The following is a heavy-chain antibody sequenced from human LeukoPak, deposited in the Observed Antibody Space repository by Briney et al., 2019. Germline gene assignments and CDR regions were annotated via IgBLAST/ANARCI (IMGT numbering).Heavy chain of an antibody. CDR1: GYSISSGYY. V-gene: IGHV4-38-2*02. D-gene: IGHD3-3*01. CDR3: ARALITIFGVVPSGFDP. Sequence: PSETLSLTCTVSGYSISSGYYWGWIRQPPGKGLEWIGSIYHSGSTYYNPSLKSRVTISVDTSKNQFSLKLSSVTAADTAVYYCARALITIFGVVPSGFDPWGQGTLVTVSS. J-gene: IGHJ5*02. CDR2: IYHSGST.